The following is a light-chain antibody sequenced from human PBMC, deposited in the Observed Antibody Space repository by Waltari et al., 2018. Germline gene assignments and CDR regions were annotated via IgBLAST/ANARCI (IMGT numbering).Light chain of an antibody. Sequence: EIVLTQSPGTLSLSPGDRATLSCRASQRVSRTLAWYQQKPGQAPRLLIYGESTRATGIPERFSCVVSGTDFSLTISRLEPEDFAVYYCQHYVRLPATFGQGTKVEIK. J-gene: IGKJ1*01. CDR2: GES. CDR1: QRVSRT. CDR3: QHYVRLPAT. V-gene: IGKV3-20*01.